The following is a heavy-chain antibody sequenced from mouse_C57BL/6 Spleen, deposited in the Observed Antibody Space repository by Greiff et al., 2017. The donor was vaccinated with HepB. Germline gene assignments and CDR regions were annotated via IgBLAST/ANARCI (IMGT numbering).Heavy chain of an antibody. CDR2: IYPGDGDT. Sequence: QVHVKQSGAELVKPGASVKISCKASGYAFSSYWMNWVKQRPGKGLEWIGQIYPGDGDTNYNGKFKGKATLTADKSSSTAYMQLSSLTSEDSAVYFCARGGYSSGYVDFDYWGQGTTLTVSS. V-gene: IGHV1-80*01. J-gene: IGHJ2*01. D-gene: IGHD3-2*02. CDR3: ARGGYSSGYVDFDY. CDR1: GYAFSSYW.